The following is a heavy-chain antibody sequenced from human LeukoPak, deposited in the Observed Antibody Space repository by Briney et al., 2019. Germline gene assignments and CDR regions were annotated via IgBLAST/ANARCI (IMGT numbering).Heavy chain of an antibody. CDR3: ARETSQKGAHYMDV. V-gene: IGHV4-59*01. CDR1: GGSISSYY. D-gene: IGHD3-16*01. Sequence: PSETLSLTCTVSGGSISSYYWSWIRQPPGKGLEWIGYIYYSGSIYYNPSLKSRVTISVDTSKNQFSLKLSSVTAADTAVYYCARETSQKGAHYMDVWGKGATVTISS. J-gene: IGHJ6*03. CDR2: IYYSGSI.